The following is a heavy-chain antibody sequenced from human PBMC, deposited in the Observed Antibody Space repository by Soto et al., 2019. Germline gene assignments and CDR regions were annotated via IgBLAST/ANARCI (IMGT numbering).Heavy chain of an antibody. D-gene: IGHD2-21*02. J-gene: IGHJ4*02. V-gene: IGHV4-39*07. CDR3: ARSPMGLLFRYYFDY. Sequence: SETLSLTCTVSGGSISSSSYYWGWIRQPPGRGLEWIGQINHSGRTNYNPSLKSRVTISVDTSKNQFSLKLSSVTAADTAVYYCARSPMGLLFRYYFDYSGQGTLVTVSS. CDR2: INHSGRT. CDR1: GGSISSSSYY.